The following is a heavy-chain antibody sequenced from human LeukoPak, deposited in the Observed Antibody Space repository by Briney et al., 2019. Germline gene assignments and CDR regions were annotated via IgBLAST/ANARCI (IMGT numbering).Heavy chain of an antibody. J-gene: IGHJ6*03. CDR3: ARDPFNTPMVTYYYMDV. CDR2: ISSSSTYK. Sequence: GGSLRLSCAASGFTFSSYSINWVRQAPGKGLEWVSSISSSSTYKYYADSVKGRFTVSRDNAKNSLYLQMNSLRAEDTAVYYCARDPFNTPMVTYYYMDVWGKGTTVTVSS. V-gene: IGHV3-21*01. CDR1: GFTFSSYS. D-gene: IGHD5-18*01.